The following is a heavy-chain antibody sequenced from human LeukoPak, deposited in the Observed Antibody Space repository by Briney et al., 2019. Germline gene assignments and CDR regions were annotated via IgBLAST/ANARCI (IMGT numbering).Heavy chain of an antibody. V-gene: IGHV3-7*01. CDR2: IKQDGSET. J-gene: IGHJ3*02. CDR1: GFNFGIYG. Sequence: GGSLRLSCTASGFNFGIYGMHWVRQAPGKGLEWVANIKQDGSETYYVDSVKGRFTISRDNAKSSLYLQVNSLRAEDTAVYFCARDPGPSTAAWGAFDIWGQGTVVTVSS. CDR3: ARDPGPSTAAWGAFDI. D-gene: IGHD6-6*01.